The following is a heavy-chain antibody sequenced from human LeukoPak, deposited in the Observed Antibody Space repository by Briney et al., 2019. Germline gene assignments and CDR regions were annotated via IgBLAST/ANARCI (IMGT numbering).Heavy chain of an antibody. CDR3: ARSGYSSGWYTEYFQH. CDR1: GGSISSYY. V-gene: IGHV4-59*01. J-gene: IGHJ1*01. CDR2: IYYSGST. D-gene: IGHD6-19*01. Sequence: SETLSLTCTVSGGSISSYYWSWIRQPPGKGLEWIGHIYYSGSTNYNPSLKSRVTISVDTSKNQFSLKLSSVTAADTAVYYCARSGYSSGWYTEYFQHWGQGTLVTVSS.